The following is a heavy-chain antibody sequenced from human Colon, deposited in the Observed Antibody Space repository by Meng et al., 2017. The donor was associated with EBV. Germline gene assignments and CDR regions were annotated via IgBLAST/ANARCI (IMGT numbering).Heavy chain of an antibody. CDR3: ARRGPSGNFSP. D-gene: IGHD3-10*01. J-gene: IGHJ5*02. CDR1: GGSFRDYY. Sequence: QGQVQQWGVGMFKPSETLSRSVAVYGGSFRDYYWRWIRHPPGKGLEWIGEIDHRGNTKYNPSLKSRVTISLDTSKKQFSLKVSSVTAADSAVYYCARRGPSGNFSPWSQGALVTVSS. V-gene: IGHV4-34*01. CDR2: IDHRGNT.